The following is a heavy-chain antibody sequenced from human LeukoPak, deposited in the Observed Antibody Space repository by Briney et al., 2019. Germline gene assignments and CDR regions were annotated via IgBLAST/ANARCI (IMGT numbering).Heavy chain of an antibody. V-gene: IGHV4-34*01. CDR3: ARRELWLKYLQH. J-gene: IGHJ1*01. Sequence: SSETLSLTCAVYGGSFSGYYWSWIRQPPGKGLEWIGEINHSGSTNYNPSLKSRVTISVDTSKNQFSLKLSSVTAADTAVYYCARRELWLKYLQHWGQGTLVTVSS. CDR1: GGSFSGYY. D-gene: IGHD1-26*01. CDR2: INHSGST.